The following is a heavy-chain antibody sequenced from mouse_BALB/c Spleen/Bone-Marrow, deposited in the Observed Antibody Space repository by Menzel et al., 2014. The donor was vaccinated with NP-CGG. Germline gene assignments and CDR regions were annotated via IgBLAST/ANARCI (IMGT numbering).Heavy chain of an antibody. CDR1: GFTFSSYT. V-gene: IGHV5-9*03. CDR2: ISSGGGNT. Sequence: DVKLQESGGGLVKPGGSLKLSCAASGFTFSSYTMSWVRQTPEKRLEWVATISSGGGNTYYPDSVKGRFTISRDNAKNNLYLQMSSLRSEDTALYYCARYGSGTFAYWGQGTLVTVSA. D-gene: IGHD3-1*01. CDR3: ARYGSGTFAY. J-gene: IGHJ3*01.